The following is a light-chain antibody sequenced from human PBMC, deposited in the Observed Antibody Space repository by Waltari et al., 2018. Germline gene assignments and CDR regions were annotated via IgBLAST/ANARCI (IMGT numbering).Light chain of an antibody. V-gene: IGKV1-9*01. J-gene: IGKJ4*01. CDR3: LHLNNFPLS. CDR2: AAS. Sequence: DIQLTQSPSFLSASVRDRVTITCRASQGISTYLAWYQQKPGKAPKLLIYAASTLQGDIPSRFSGSGSETEFTLTISSLQPEDFATYYCLHLNNFPLSFGGGTKVELK. CDR1: QGISTY.